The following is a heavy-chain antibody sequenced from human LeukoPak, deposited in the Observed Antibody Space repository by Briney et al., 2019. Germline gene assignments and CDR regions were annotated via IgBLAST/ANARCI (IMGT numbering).Heavy chain of an antibody. V-gene: IGHV3-23*01. CDR3: ARGGSGPYFDY. CDR2: ISGSGGST. D-gene: IGHD6-19*01. CDR1: GFTFSSYA. J-gene: IGHJ4*02. Sequence: PGGSLRLSCAASGFTFSSYAMSWVRQAPGKGLEWVSAISGSGGSTYYADSVKGRFTISRDNAKNSLYLQMNSLRAEDTAVYYCARGGSGPYFDYWSQGTPVTVSS.